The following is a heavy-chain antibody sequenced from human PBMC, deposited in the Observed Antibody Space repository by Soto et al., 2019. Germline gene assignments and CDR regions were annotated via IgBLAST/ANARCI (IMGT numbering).Heavy chain of an antibody. V-gene: IGHV1-3*04. CDR2: INTGNT. CDR3: ASSGAASSWFLDY. D-gene: IGHD6-13*01. J-gene: IGHJ4*02. Sequence: GASVKVSCKASGYTFTNYAMHWVRRAPGQRLEWMGWINTGNTYHSQKFQGRVTITRDTSASTAYMELNSLTAEDTAVYYCASSGAASSWFLDYWGQGTLVTVSS. CDR1: GYTFTNYA.